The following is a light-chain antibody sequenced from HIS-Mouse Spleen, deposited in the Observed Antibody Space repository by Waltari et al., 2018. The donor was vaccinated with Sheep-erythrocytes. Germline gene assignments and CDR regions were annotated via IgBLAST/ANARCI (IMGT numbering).Light chain of an antibody. J-gene: IGLJ3*02. V-gene: IGLV2-8*01. Sequence: QSALTQPPSASGSPGQSVLLSRTGTSSDVGGYNYVSWYNQHPGKAPQLMLYEVSKRPSGVPDRFSGSKSGNTASLTVSGLQAEDEADYYCSSYAGSNNWVFGGGTKLTVL. CDR1: SSDVGGYNY. CDR3: SSYAGSNNWV. CDR2: EVS.